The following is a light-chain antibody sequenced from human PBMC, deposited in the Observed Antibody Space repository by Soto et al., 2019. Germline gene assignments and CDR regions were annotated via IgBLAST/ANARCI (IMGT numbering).Light chain of an antibody. CDR3: CTYAGSSTYVV. J-gene: IGLJ2*01. Sequence: QSALTQPASVSGSPGQSITISCTGTSSDVGSYNLVSWYQQHPGKAPKLMIYEGSKRPSGVSNRISGSKSGNAASLTISGLQAEDEADYYCCTYAGSSTYVVFGGGPKLTVL. CDR1: SSDVGSYNL. CDR2: EGS. V-gene: IGLV2-23*01.